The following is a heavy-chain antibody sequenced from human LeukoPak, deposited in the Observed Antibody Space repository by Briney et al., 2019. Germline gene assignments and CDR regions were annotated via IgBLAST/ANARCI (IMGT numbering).Heavy chain of an antibody. CDR1: GFTFSDYY. CDR2: ISSSGSTI. J-gene: IGHJ5*02. V-gene: IGHV3-11*01. Sequence: GGSVRLSCAASGFTFSDYYMSWIRQAPGKGLEWVSYISSSGSTIYYADSVKGRFTISRDNAKNSLYLQMNSLRAEDTAVYYCAREGSSSWYQRQDNWFDPWGQGTLVTVSS. CDR3: AREGSSSWYQRQDNWFDP. D-gene: IGHD6-13*01.